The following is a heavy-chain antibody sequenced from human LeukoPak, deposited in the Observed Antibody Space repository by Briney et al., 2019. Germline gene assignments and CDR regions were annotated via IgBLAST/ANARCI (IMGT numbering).Heavy chain of an antibody. V-gene: IGHV4-59*01. CDR3: ARGSGSYIDY. Sequence: SETLSLTCTVSGGSISSYYWSWIRQPPGKGLEWIGYIYYSGNTNYNPSLKSRVTISVDTSKNQFSLKLSSVTAADTAVYYCARGSGSYIDYWGQGTLVTVSS. J-gene: IGHJ4*02. D-gene: IGHD3-10*01. CDR1: GGSISSYY. CDR2: IYYSGNT.